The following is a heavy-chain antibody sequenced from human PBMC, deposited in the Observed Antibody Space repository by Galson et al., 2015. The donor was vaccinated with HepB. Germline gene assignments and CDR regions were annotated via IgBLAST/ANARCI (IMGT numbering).Heavy chain of an antibody. CDR3: TRQYGIGSSVDY. J-gene: IGHJ4*02. CDR1: GLSFSGSA. Sequence: SLRLSCAASGLSFSGSALHWVRQASGKGLEWIARIRSRDYNYATIYAASVKGRFTISRDDSKNTAYLQMNGLKIEDTAMYYCTRQYGIGSSVDYWGQGTLVTVSS. D-gene: IGHD6-6*01. V-gene: IGHV3-73*01. CDR2: IRSRDYNYAT.